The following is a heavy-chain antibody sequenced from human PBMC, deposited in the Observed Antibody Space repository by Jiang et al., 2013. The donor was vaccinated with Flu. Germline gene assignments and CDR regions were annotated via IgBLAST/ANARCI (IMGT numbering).Heavy chain of an antibody. Sequence: VQLVESGAELKKPGESLKISCKGSGYSFTSYWIAWVRQMPGKGLEWMGIIYPDDSDTRYSPSFQGQVTISADKSTNTAYLQWSSLKASDTAMYYCARRTSFGGIVVIPAAYDSWGQGTPGHRLL. D-gene: IGHD2-2*01. V-gene: IGHV5-51*01. CDR2: IYPDDSDT. CDR1: GYSFTSYW. CDR3: ARRTSFGGIVVIPAAYDS. J-gene: IGHJ4*02.